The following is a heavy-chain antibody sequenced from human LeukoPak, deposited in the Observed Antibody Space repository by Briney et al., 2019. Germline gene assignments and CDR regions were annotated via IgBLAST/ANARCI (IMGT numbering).Heavy chain of an antibody. CDR1: GGSISGYY. V-gene: IGHV4-34*01. D-gene: IGHD3-10*01. Sequence: SETLSLTCTVSGGSISGYYWSWIRQPPGKGLEWIGEINHSGSTNYNPSLKSRVTISVDTSKNQFSLKLSSVTAADTAVYYCARGGPYGSGSYYNVANWFDPWGQGTLVTVSS. J-gene: IGHJ5*02. CDR2: INHSGST. CDR3: ARGGPYGSGSYYNVANWFDP.